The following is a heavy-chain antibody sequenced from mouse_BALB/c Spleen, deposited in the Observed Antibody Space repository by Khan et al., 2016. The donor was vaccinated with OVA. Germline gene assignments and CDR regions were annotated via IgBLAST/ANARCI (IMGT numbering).Heavy chain of an antibody. CDR2: ISYSGTT. CDR3: AKREAMDY. V-gene: IGHV3-2*02. Sequence: EVKLEESGPGLVKPSQSLSLTCTVTGYSITSDYAWNWIRQFPGNKLEWMGYISYSGTTSYNPSLKSRISITRDPSKNQFFLQLNSVTTEDTATDYCAKREAMDYWGQGTSVTVSS. J-gene: IGHJ4*01. CDR1: GYSITSDYA.